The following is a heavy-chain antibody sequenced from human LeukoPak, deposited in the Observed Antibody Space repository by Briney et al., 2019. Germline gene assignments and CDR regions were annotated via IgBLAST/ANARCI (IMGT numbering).Heavy chain of an antibody. V-gene: IGHV3-23*01. CDR1: GFTLSDSA. CDR3: ARARSYGDHEIYFDY. CDR2: ISSSSTGGRT. D-gene: IGHD4-17*01. Sequence: GGSLRLSCAASGFTLSDSAMSWVRQAPGKGLEWVSGISSSSTGGRTYYADSVKGRFTISRDNSKNMMYLEMNYLRAEDTAVYYCARARSYGDHEIYFDYWGQGTLVTVSS. J-gene: IGHJ4*02.